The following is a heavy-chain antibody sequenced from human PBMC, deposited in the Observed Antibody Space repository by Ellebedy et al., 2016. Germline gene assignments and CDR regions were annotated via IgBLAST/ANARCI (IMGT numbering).Heavy chain of an antibody. CDR2: IYYSGST. Sequence: GSLRLXXTVSGGSISSYYWSWIRQPPGKGLEWIGSIYYSGSTYYNPSLKSRVTISVDTSKNQFSLKLSSVTAADTAVYYCARGSFVVVVPPDKSGTRLYNWFNPWGQGTLVTVSS. V-gene: IGHV4-59*12. CDR3: ARGSFVVVVPPDKSGTRLYNWFNP. CDR1: GGSISSYY. J-gene: IGHJ5*02. D-gene: IGHD2-2*01.